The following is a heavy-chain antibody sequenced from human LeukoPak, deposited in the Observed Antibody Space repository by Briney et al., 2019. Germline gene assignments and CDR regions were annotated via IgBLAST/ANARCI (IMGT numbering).Heavy chain of an antibody. J-gene: IGHJ4*02. V-gene: IGHV4-34*01. CDR2: ISHRGST. D-gene: IGHD3-10*01. Sequence: SETLSLTCAVYGESFSGHYWTWIRQPPERGLDWLGEISHRGSTTSNPSLNNRVSISVDTSKNQFSLQLTSVTAADTAVYYCARARYGSGSLDSWGQGTLVTVSS. CDR3: ARARYGSGSLDS. CDR1: GESFSGHY.